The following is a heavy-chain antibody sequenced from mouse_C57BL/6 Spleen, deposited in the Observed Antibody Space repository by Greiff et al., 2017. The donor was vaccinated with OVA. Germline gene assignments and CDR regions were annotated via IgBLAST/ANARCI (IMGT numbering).Heavy chain of an antibody. CDR2: IWGGGST. Sequence: QVQLKESGPGLVAPSQSLSITCTVSGFSLPSYGVDWVGQPPGKGRRWLGVIWGGGSTNYNSALMSRLSISKDNSKSQVFLKMNSLQTDDTAMYYCAKRNPGTPWYFDVWGTGTTVTVSS. V-gene: IGHV2-9*01. J-gene: IGHJ1*03. D-gene: IGHD2-1*01. CDR1: GFSLPSYG. CDR3: AKRNPGTPWYFDV.